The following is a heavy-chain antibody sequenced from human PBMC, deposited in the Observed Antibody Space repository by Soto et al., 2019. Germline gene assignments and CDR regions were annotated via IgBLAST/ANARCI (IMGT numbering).Heavy chain of an antibody. V-gene: IGHV3-23*01. CDR1: RFPLDTYA. J-gene: IGHJ4*02. CDR3: AKDPSLWGSDWYFDY. D-gene: IGHD6-19*01. Sequence: EVQLLESGGDLVQPGGSLRLSCAASRFPLDTYAMSWVRQAPGKGLEWVSTISGSGASTYYADSVKGRFTVSKDNSKNTLYLQMNSLRAEDTAVYYCAKDPSLWGSDWYFDYWGQGTLVTVSS. CDR2: ISGSGAST.